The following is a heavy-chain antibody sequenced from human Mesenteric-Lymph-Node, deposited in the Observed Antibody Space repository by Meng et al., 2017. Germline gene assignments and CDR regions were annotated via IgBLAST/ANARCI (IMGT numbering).Heavy chain of an antibody. J-gene: IGHJ4*02. D-gene: IGHD2/OR15-2a*01. CDR3: VGNRNSRPPGPFDY. CDR1: GYTFISYG. V-gene: IGHV1-69*13. Sequence: SVQVSCKTSGYTFISYGISWVRQAPGQGLEWMGGIIPIFGTANYAQKFQGRVTIPADESTSTAYMALRSLRSDDTAVYYCVGNRNSRPPGPFDYWGQGTLVTVSS. CDR2: IIPIFGTA.